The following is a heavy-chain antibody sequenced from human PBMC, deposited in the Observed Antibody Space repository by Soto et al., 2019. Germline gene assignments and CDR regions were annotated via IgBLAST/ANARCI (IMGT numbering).Heavy chain of an antibody. D-gene: IGHD3-10*01. V-gene: IGHV3-23*01. CDR3: ANPITGAGGKCFGC. Sequence: EVQLLESGGGLVQPGESLRLSCAASGFTFSSYAMSWVRQTPEKELEWVSAITGSGFYTYYAASVMGRFTVSRDNSKNTLYLQLKSLRVEDTAVYYCANPITGAGGKCFGCWGQGTLVTVSS. CDR1: GFTFSSYA. J-gene: IGHJ4*02. CDR2: ITGSGFYT.